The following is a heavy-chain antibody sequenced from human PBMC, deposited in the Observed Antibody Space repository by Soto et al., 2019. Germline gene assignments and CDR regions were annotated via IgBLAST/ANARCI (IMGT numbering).Heavy chain of an antibody. CDR3: ARSSGEVVAATRVLGWFDP. CDR1: GGSISSGGYY. V-gene: IGHV4-31*03. J-gene: IGHJ5*02. Sequence: QVQLQESGPGLVKPSQTLSLTYTVSGGSISSGGYYWSWIRQHPGKGLEWIGYIYYSGSTYYNPSLKSRVTISVDTSKNQFSLKLSSVTAADTAVYYCARSSGEVVAATRVLGWFDPWGQGTLVTVSS. CDR2: IYYSGST. D-gene: IGHD2-15*01.